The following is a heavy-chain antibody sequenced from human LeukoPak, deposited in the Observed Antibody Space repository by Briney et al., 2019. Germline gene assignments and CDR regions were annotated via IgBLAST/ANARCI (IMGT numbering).Heavy chain of an antibody. J-gene: IGHJ3*02. D-gene: IGHD1-26*01. CDR1: GGSISSSTYY. CDR2: IYYSGLT. V-gene: IGHV4-39*07. Sequence: PSETLSLTCTVSGGSISSSTYYWGWIRQPPGKGLEWIGSIYYSGLTYYNPSLESRVTISVDTSKNQFSLKLSSVTAVDTAVYYCARGPVGGATYYDGDAFDIWGQGTMVTVSS. CDR3: ARGPVGGATYYDGDAFDI.